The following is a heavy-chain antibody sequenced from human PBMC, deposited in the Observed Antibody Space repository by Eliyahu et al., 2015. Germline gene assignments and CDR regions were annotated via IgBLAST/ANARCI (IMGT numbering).Heavy chain of an antibody. Sequence: LEWMGGFDPEDGETSYAQKFQGRVTMTEDTSTDTAYMELSSLRSEDTAVYYCATQGSDFWSAYYFHWGQGSLVTVSS. CDR2: FDPEDGET. CDR3: ATQGSDFWSAYYFH. J-gene: IGHJ4*02. D-gene: IGHD3-3*01. V-gene: IGHV1-24*01.